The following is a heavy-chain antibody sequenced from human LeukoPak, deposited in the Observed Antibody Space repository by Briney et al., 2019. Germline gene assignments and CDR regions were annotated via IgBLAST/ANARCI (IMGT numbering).Heavy chain of an antibody. J-gene: IGHJ4*02. CDR3: KSSPTSRIDS. Sequence: GGSLRLSCSAPGFTFSTSPMHWVRQAPGKGLEYVSAIGSTGGDTYYADSVKGRFAISRDNSKNTVYLQMSSLRPEDTAIYYCKSSPTSRIDSWGQGTLVTVSS. CDR2: IGSTGGDT. CDR1: GFTFSTSP. D-gene: IGHD6-13*01. V-gene: IGHV3-64D*09.